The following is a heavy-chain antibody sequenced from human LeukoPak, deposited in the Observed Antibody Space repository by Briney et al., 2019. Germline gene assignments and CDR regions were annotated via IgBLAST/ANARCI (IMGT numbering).Heavy chain of an antibody. D-gene: IGHD3-10*01. CDR3: ARGRGLDY. CDR1: GFTFTSYW. J-gene: IGHJ4*02. Sequence: GGSLRLSCAASGFTFTSYWMSWVRQAPGKGLEWVANIKQDGSEKFYEDSVKGRFTISRDNAQNSLYLRMNSLRAEDTAVYYCARGRGLDYWGQGTLVTVS. V-gene: IGHV3-7*04. CDR2: IKQDGSEK.